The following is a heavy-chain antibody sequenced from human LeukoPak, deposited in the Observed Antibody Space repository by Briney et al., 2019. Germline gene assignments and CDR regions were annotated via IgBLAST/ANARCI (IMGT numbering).Heavy chain of an antibody. D-gene: IGHD2-2*01. CDR1: GCTFTSYG. Sequence: ASVKVSCKASGCTFTSYGISWVRQAPGQGLEWMGWISAYNGNTNYAQKLQGRVTMTTDTSTSTAYMELRSLRSDDTAVYYCARDIPSSTSNSYYYYGMDVWGQGTTVTVSS. CDR2: ISAYNGNT. V-gene: IGHV1-18*01. J-gene: IGHJ6*02. CDR3: ARDIPSSTSNSYYYYGMDV.